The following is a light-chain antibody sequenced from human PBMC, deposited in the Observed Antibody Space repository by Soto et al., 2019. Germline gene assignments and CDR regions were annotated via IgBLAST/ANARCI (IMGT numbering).Light chain of an antibody. V-gene: IGLV1-47*02. CDR2: SNN. CDR1: SSNIGSNY. Sequence: QSVLTQPPSASGTPGQRVTISCSGSSSNIGSNYVYWYQQLPGTAPKLLIYSNNQRPSGVPDRFSGSKSGTSASLAISGLRSEDEADYYCLSHTTSRTYVFGPGTKLTVL. J-gene: IGLJ1*01. CDR3: LSHTTSRTYV.